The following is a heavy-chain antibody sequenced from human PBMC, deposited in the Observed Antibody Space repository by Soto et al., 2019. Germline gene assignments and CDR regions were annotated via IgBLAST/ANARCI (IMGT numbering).Heavy chain of an antibody. CDR3: ARSRNGAVADSFDY. J-gene: IGHJ4*02. CDR1: GFTFRRHA. V-gene: IGHV3-30-3*01. D-gene: IGHD1-26*01. Sequence: QVQLVESGGGVVQQGRSLTLSCEASGFTFRRHAKHWVRQAPGKGLEWVAVISREGSNEYYEDSVKGRFTISRDNSKNTLFLQMNSLRLEDTAVYYCARSRNGAVADSFDYWGQGTLVTVSS. CDR2: ISREGSNE.